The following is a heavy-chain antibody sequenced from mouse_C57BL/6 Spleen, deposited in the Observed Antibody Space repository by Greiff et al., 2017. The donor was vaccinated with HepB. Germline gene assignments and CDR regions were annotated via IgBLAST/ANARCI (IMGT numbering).Heavy chain of an antibody. CDR1: GFTFSSYT. V-gene: IGHV5-9*01. CDR2: ISGGGGNT. CDR3: ARMGYYGSSWWYFDV. J-gene: IGHJ1*03. Sequence: EVMLVESGGGLVKPGGSLKLSCAASGFTFSSYTMSWVRQTPEKRLEWVATISGGGGNTYYPDSVKGRFTISRDNAKNTLYLQMSSLRSEDTALYYWARMGYYGSSWWYFDVWGTGTTVTVSS. D-gene: IGHD1-1*01.